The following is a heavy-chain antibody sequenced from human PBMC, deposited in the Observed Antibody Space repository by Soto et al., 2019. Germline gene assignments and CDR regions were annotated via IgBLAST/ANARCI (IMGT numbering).Heavy chain of an antibody. D-gene: IGHD3-3*02. Sequence: ASVKVSCKASGGAFSSYAISWVRQAPGQGLEWMGGIIPIFGTANYAQKFQGRVTITADESTSTAYMELSSLRSEDTAVYYCARRRALRGIQYYYYYGMDVWGQGTTVTVSS. CDR2: IIPIFGTA. V-gene: IGHV1-69*13. J-gene: IGHJ6*02. CDR3: ARRRALRGIQYYYYYGMDV. CDR1: GGAFSSYA.